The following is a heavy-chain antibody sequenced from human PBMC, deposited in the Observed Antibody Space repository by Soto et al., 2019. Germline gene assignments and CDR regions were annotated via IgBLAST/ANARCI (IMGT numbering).Heavy chain of an antibody. J-gene: IGHJ4*02. V-gene: IGHV4-31*03. Sequence: SETLSLTCSVSGASISSGAYYWSWIRQHPGEGLEWIGHIYFLGSTSYNPSFKSRVTISIDTSKRQFSLNLTSVTAADTAVYYCAREIFVEPVLFDFWGQGALVTVSS. D-gene: IGHD3-3*01. CDR2: IYFLGST. CDR1: GASISSGAYY. CDR3: AREIFVEPVLFDF.